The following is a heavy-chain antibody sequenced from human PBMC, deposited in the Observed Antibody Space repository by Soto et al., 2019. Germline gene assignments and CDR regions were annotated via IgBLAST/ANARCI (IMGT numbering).Heavy chain of an antibody. Sequence: PGGSLRLSCAASGFTFSTYAMSWVRQAPGRGLEWVSAISGSGDSTYYVDSVKGRFTVSRDSSKNTLYLFMHSLRAEDTAVYYCAKEGRYSWFLDYWGQGTLVTVSS. V-gene: IGHV3-23*01. D-gene: IGHD1-20*01. CDR3: AKEGRYSWFLDY. CDR2: ISGSGDST. J-gene: IGHJ4*02. CDR1: GFTFSTYA.